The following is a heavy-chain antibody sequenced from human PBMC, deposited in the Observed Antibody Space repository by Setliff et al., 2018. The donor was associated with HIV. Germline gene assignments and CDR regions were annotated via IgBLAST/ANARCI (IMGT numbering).Heavy chain of an antibody. CDR3: ARDGGSSGWYFVLGYSDY. CDR2: IHNSGTT. CDR1: DASITADTFY. D-gene: IGHD6-19*01. J-gene: IGHJ4*02. V-gene: IGHV4-30-4*08. Sequence: TLSLTCTVSDASITADTFYWNWLRQPPGKGPEWIGYIHNSGTTHYNPAFESRLIISLDMSNNRFSLNLASVTAADTAMYYCARDGGSSGWYFVLGYSDYWGPGTLVTVSS.